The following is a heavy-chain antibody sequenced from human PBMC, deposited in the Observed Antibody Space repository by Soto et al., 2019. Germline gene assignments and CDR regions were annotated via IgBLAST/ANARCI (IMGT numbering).Heavy chain of an antibody. CDR3: AREVRYSSSSHYYYGMDV. D-gene: IGHD6-6*01. J-gene: IGHJ6*02. Sequence: QVQLVQSGAEVKKPGASVKVSCKASGYTFTSYGISWVRQAPGQGLEWMGWISAYNGNTNYAQKLQGRVTMTTDTXTXTDXMELRSLRSDDTAVYYCAREVRYSSSSHYYYGMDVWGQGTTVTVSS. V-gene: IGHV1-18*01. CDR1: GYTFTSYG. CDR2: ISAYNGNT.